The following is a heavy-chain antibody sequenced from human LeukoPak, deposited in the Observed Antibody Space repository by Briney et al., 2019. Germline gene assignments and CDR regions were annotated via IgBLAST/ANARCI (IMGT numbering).Heavy chain of an antibody. CDR2: ISYDGSNK. CDR3: AKGGGWYGRGPRTHDY. CDR1: GFTFSSYG. J-gene: IGHJ4*02. Sequence: GSLRLSCAASGFTFSSYGMHWVRQAPGKGLEWVAVISYDGSNKYYADSVKGRFTISRDNSKNTLYLQMSSLRAEDTAVYYCAKGGGWYGRGPRTHDYWGQGTLVTVSS. D-gene: IGHD6-19*01. V-gene: IGHV3-30*18.